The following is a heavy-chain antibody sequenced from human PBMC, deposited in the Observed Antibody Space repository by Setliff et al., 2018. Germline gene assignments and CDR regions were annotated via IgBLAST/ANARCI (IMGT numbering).Heavy chain of an antibody. V-gene: IGHV4-34*01. CDR1: GGSFSGYY. D-gene: IGHD3-3*01. Sequence: PSETLSLTCAIYGGSFSGYYWSWIRQPPGKGLEWIGEVNHVGNTNYNPSLKSRVMIPLDTSKNQFSLKLFSVTAADTAVYYCARGKYYDFQSGAYTGGFYYFDYWGQGALVTVSS. J-gene: IGHJ4*02. CDR3: ARGKYYDFQSGAYTGGFYYFDY. CDR2: VNHVGNT.